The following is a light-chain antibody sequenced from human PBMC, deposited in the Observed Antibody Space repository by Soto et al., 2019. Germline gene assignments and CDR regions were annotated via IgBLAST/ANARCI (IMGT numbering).Light chain of an antibody. CDR2: DAS. V-gene: IGKV1-5*01. CDR1: QSVXTW. CDR3: QQFKADTWT. J-gene: IGKJ1*01. Sequence: IRVTQSAATLSASVGDSVTITCRASQSVXTWLGWYQLIPGKAPKVLXYDASALARGVPSRXSGRGSGTEFTLTISSLQPDDFATYYCQQFKADTWTFGQGTKVEIK.